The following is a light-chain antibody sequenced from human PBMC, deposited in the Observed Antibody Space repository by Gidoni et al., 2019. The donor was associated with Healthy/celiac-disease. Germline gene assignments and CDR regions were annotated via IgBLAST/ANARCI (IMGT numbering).Light chain of an antibody. J-gene: IGKJ1*01. V-gene: IGKV3-20*01. CDR2: GAS. CDR3: QQYGSSPRT. Sequence: IVLTQSPGTLSWSPGERATLSCMASQSVSSSYLAWYQQKPGQAPRLLIYGASSRATGIPDRFSGSGSGTDFTLTISRLEPEDFAVYYCQQYGSSPRTFGQGTKVEIK. CDR1: QSVSSSY.